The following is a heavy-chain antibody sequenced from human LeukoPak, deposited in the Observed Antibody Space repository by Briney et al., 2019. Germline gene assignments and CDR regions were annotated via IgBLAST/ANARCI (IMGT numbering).Heavy chain of an antibody. J-gene: IGHJ4*02. CDR1: GFTFSSYG. D-gene: IGHD2-15*01. CDR3: ARVAGIVVVVAATGGYFDY. CDR2: ISYDGSNK. V-gene: IGHV3-30*03. Sequence: PGGSLRLSCAASGFTFSSYGMHWVRQAPGKGLEWVAVISYDGSNKYYADTVKGRFTISRDNSKNTLYLQMNSLRAEDTAVYYCARVAGIVVVVAATGGYFDYWGQGTLVTVSS.